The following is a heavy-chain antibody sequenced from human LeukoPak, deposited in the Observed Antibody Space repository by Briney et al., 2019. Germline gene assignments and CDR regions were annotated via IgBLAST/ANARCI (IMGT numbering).Heavy chain of an antibody. CDR2: ISGSGGST. Sequence: LPGGSLRLSCAASGFTFSSYAMSWVRQAPGKGLEWVSAISGSGGSTYYADSVKGRFTISRDNSKNTLYLQMNSLRAEDTAVYYCAKDRSRHDYGDSSDYWGQGTLVTVSS. CDR3: AKDRSRHDYGDSSDY. CDR1: GFTFSSYA. J-gene: IGHJ4*02. D-gene: IGHD4-17*01. V-gene: IGHV3-23*01.